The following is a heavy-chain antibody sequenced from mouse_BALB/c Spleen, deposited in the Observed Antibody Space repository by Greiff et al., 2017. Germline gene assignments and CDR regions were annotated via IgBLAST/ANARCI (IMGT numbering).Heavy chain of an antibody. D-gene: IGHD2-4*01. CDR2: INPDSSTI. CDR3: ARGLRRYFDV. V-gene: IGHV4-1*02. J-gene: IGHJ1*01. CDR1: GFDFSRYW. Sequence: EVKLMESGGGLVQPGGSLKLSCAASGFDFSRYWMSWVRQAPGKGLEWIGEINPDSSTINYTPSLKDKFIISRDNAKNTLYLQLSKVRSEDTALYYCARGLRRYFDVWGAGTTVTVSS.